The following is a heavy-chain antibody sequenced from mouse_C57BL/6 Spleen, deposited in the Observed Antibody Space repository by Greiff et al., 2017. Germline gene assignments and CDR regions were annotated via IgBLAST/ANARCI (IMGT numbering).Heavy chain of an antibody. CDR2: ISYDGSN. V-gene: IGHV3-6*01. D-gene: IGHD3-2*02. CDR3: ARDRAAQRFAY. J-gene: IGHJ3*01. CDR1: GYSITSGYY. Sequence: VQLKQSGPGLVKPSQSLSLTCSVTGYSITSGYYWNWIRQFPGNKLEWMGYISYDGSNNYNPSLKNRISITRDTSKNQFFLKLNSVTTEDTATYYCARDRAAQRFAYWGQGTLVTVSA.